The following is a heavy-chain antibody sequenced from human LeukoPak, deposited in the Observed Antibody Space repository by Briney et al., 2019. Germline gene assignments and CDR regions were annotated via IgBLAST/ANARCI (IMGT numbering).Heavy chain of an antibody. CDR1: GHTLTELS. CDR3: ASVYNYGMDV. CDR2: FDPEDGET. V-gene: IGHV1-24*01. Sequence: VASVKVSCKVSGHTLTELSMHWVRQAPGKRLEWMGGFDPEDGETIYAQKFRGRATLTRATSTSTVYMELSSLRSEDTAVYYCASVYNYGMDVWGQGTTVIVSS. J-gene: IGHJ6*02.